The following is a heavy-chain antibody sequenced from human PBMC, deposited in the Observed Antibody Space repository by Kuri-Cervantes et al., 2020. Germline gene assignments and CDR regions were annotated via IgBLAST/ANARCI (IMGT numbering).Heavy chain of an antibody. D-gene: IGHD6-25*01. V-gene: IGHV4-34*01. CDR1: GGSLSDYS. J-gene: IGHJ5*02. CDR3: ARSGYSSGDYNWFDP. CDR2: INHSGSI. Sequence: GSLRLSCAVYGGSLSDYSCSWIRQAPGKGLEWIGEINHSGSINYNPSLKSRVTISVDKSKNQFSLKLSSVTAADTAVYYCARSGYSSGDYNWFDPWGQGTLVTVSS.